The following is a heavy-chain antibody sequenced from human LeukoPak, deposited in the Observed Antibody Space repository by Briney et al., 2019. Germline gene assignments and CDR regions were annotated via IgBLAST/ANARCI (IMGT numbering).Heavy chain of an antibody. CDR1: GFTFSSYW. Sequence: GGSLRLSCVVSGFTFSSYWMSWVRQARGKELVWVDKIKQDGSETYYVDSVKGRFTMSRDNAKNSLYLQMNSLRAEDTAVYYCARVQWELRGVGSYFEYWGQGALVTVSS. D-gene: IGHD1-26*01. V-gene: IGHV3-7*01. CDR2: IKQDGSET. J-gene: IGHJ4*02. CDR3: ARVQWELRGVGSYFEY.